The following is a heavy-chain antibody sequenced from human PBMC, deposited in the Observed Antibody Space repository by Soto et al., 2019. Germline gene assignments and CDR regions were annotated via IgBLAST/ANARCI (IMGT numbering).Heavy chain of an antibody. D-gene: IGHD5-12*01. V-gene: IGHV3-72*01. J-gene: IGHJ4*02. CDR2: SRSKAKSYTT. CDR1: GFSVSDHY. CDR3: TRASTVAIDY. Sequence: EVQLVESGGGLVQPGGSLRLSCAAAGFSVSDHYMDWVRQTPGKGLEWVGRSRSKAKSYTTDYAASVKGRFTVSRDDSENSFYLQMNSLKTEDTAVYYCTRASTVAIDYWGQGTLVTVSS.